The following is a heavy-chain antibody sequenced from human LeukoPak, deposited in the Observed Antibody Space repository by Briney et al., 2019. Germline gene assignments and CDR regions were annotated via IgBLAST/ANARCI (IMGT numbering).Heavy chain of an antibody. CDR3: ARSHDHLWGNYPDY. Sequence: SETLSLTCTVSGGSISNGDHYWSWIRQHPGKGLEWIGHIYYSGSTYYNPSLKSRGIISVETSKNQFSLRLNSVTAADTAMYYCARSHDHLWGNYPDYWGQGTLVTVSS. J-gene: IGHJ4*02. D-gene: IGHD3-16*02. CDR1: GGSISNGDHY. V-gene: IGHV4-31*03. CDR2: IYYSGST.